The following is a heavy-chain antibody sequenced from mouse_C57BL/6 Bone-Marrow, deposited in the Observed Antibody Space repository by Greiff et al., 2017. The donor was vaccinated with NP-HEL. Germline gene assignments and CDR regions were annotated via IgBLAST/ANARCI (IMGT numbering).Heavy chain of an antibody. Sequence: QVQLQQSGAELVRPGASVTLSCKASGYTFTDYEMHWVKQTPVHGLEWIGAIDPETGGTAYNQKFKGKAILTADKSSSTAYMELRSLTSEDSAVYYCTGWLPHYFDYWGQGTTLTVSS. D-gene: IGHD2-2*01. CDR2: IDPETGGT. J-gene: IGHJ2*01. V-gene: IGHV1-15*01. CDR1: GYTFTDYE. CDR3: TGWLPHYFDY.